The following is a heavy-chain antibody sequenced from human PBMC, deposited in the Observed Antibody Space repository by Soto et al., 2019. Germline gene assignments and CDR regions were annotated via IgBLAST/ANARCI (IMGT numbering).Heavy chain of an antibody. J-gene: IGHJ5*02. Sequence: GGSLRLSCAASGFTFSNCAMSWVRQAPGKGLEWVSSISVTGENSLYADSVRGRFTMSRDNSKDILYLQMNSLRVDDTAMYYCAKQHGAWPSNWLDAWGQGALVTVSS. CDR3: AKQHGAWPSNWLDA. CDR2: ISVTGENS. CDR1: GFTFSNCA. V-gene: IGHV3-23*01.